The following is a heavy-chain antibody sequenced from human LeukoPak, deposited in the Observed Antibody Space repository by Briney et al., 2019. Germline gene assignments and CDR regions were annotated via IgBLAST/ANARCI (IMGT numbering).Heavy chain of an antibody. CDR2: MNPNTGDT. J-gene: IGHJ4*02. D-gene: IGHD3-9*01. V-gene: IGHV1-2*02. CDR1: GYTFTGQF. CDR3: ASYPRYMSSPPFDY. Sequence: ASVKVSCKASGYTFTGQFMHWVRQAPGQGLEWMGWMNPNTGDTNYAQSFQGRLAMTKDTTISTAYMELSRLTSDDTAVYYCASYPRYMSSPPFDYWGQGTLLTVSS.